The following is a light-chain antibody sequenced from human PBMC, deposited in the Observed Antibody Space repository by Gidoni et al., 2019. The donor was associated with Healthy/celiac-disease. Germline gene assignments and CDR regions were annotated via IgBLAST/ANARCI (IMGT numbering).Light chain of an antibody. CDR1: QGISSY. CDR2: AAS. V-gene: IGKV1-8*01. J-gene: IGKJ4*01. Sequence: AIRMTQSPSSFSASTGDRVTITCRASQGISSYLAWYQQKPGKAPKLLIYAASTLQSGVPSRFSGSGSGTDFTLTISCLQSEDFATYSCQQYYSYPLTFGGXTKVEIK. CDR3: QQYYSYPLT.